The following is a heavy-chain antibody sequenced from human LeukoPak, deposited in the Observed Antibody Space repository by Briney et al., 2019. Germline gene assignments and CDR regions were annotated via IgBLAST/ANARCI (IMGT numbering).Heavy chain of an antibody. V-gene: IGHV1-69*13. Sequence: GASVKVSCKASGGTFSSYAISWARQAPGQGLEWMGGIIPIFGTANYAQKFQGRVTITADESTSTAYMELSSLRSEDTAVYYCARGEGYCSSTSCYSRGLDPWGQGTLVTVSS. CDR1: GGTFSSYA. J-gene: IGHJ5*02. CDR3: ARGEGYCSSTSCYSRGLDP. D-gene: IGHD2-2*01. CDR2: IIPIFGTA.